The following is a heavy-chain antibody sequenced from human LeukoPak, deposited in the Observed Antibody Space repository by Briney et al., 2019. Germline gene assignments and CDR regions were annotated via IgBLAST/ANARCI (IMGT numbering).Heavy chain of an antibody. Sequence: GGSLRLSCAASGFTFSSYSMNWVRQAPGKGLEWVSSISSGSSYIYYADSVKGRFTMSRDNAKKSVSLHMNNLRADDTATYHCARVLLRAALTYWFDTWGQGTLVTVSS. D-gene: IGHD3-22*01. CDR1: GFTFSSYS. J-gene: IGHJ5*02. V-gene: IGHV3-21*04. CDR2: ISSGSSYI. CDR3: ARVLLRAALTYWFDT.